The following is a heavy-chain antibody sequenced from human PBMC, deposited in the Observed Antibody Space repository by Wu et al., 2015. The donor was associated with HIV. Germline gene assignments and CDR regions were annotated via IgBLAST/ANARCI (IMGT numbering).Heavy chain of an antibody. Sequence: QVQLVQSGAEVKKPGASVKVSCQASGYTFTDYYIHWVRQAPGQGLEWMGWINPNSGGTNYAQRFQGRVTLTRDTSIGTAYMELSRLTSDDTAMYYCLTAIDGIVYWGQGPLVTVSS. D-gene: IGHD5-24*01. CDR1: GYTFTDYY. V-gene: IGHV1-2*02. J-gene: IGHJ4*02. CDR2: INPNSGGT. CDR3: LTAIDGIVY.